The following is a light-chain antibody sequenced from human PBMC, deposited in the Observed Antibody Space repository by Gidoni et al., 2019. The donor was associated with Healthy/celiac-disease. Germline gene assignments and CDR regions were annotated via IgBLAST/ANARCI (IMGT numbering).Light chain of an antibody. CDR3: QQYNNWPLYT. V-gene: IGKV3-15*01. CDR2: GAS. Sequence: IVMTQPPATLSVSPGERATLSCRASQSVSSNLAWYQQKPGQAPNLLIYGASTRATGIPARFSGSGSGTEFTLTISSLQSEDFAIYYCQQYNNWPLYTFGQGTKLEIK. CDR1: QSVSSN. J-gene: IGKJ2*01.